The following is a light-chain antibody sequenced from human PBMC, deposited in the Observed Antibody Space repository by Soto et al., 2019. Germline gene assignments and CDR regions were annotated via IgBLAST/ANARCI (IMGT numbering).Light chain of an antibody. V-gene: IGKV3-20*01. Sequence: EIVLTQSPDTLSLSPGERATLSCRASQSVSSSNLAWYQQKPGQAPRLLIYVASRRATGIPDRFSGSGSGTDFTLTITRLEPEDFAVYYCQQHGSVPCTFGHGTKVEIK. CDR2: VAS. J-gene: IGKJ1*01. CDR1: QSVSSSN. CDR3: QQHGSVPCT.